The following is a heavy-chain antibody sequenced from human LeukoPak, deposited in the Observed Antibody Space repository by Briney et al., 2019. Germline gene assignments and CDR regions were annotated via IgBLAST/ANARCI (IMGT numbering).Heavy chain of an antibody. CDR1: GGSFSGYY. CDR2: INHSGST. CDR3: ARVPRVYYYDSSGYPDY. V-gene: IGHV4-34*01. Sequence: SSETPSLTCAVYGGSFSGYYWSWIRQPPGKGLEWIGEINHSGSTNYNPSLKSRVTISVDTSKNQFSLKLSSVTAADTAVYYCARVPRVYYYDSSGYPDYWGQGTLVTVSS. D-gene: IGHD3-22*01. J-gene: IGHJ4*02.